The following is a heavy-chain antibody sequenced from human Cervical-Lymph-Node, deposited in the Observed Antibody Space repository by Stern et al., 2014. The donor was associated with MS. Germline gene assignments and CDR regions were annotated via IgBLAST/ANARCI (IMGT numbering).Heavy chain of an antibody. CDR2: IAQSGRT. CDR3: ARIFGGNFDN. J-gene: IGHJ4*02. D-gene: IGHD4-23*01. V-gene: IGHV4-30-2*01. Sequence: VQLVQSGSGLVKPSQTLSLTCAVSGGSISGGDYAWTWIRQPPGKGLEWIGYIAQSGRTYNNPSLKSRFTLSIDRSKNQFSLKLRSVTAADTAMYYCARIFGGNFDNWGQGTLVTVSS. CDR1: GGSISGGDYA.